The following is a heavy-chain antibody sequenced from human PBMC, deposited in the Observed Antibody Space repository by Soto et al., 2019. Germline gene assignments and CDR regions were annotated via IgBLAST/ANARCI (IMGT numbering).Heavy chain of an antibody. V-gene: IGHV4-59*01. CDR1: GVSISSSY. Sequence: SETLSLTCPVSGVSISSSYWTWIRQPPGKGLEWIGYMYYTGTTSYNPSLKSRVTISMDTSKNQFSRKLNSVTAADTAVYYCARGGPFDSNGYWGQGTLVTVSS. J-gene: IGHJ4*02. D-gene: IGHD3-22*01. CDR3: ARGGPFDSNGY. CDR2: MYYTGTT.